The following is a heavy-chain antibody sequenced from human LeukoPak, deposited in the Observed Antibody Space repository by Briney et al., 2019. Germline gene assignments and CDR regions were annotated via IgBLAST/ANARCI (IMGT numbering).Heavy chain of an antibody. CDR2: IKHDGSER. CDR3: ARDAQGTTGLAFDL. J-gene: IGHJ3*01. Sequence: GGSLRLSCAASGFTFSIYWMNWVRQTPGKGLEWVAIIKHDGSERFYVDSVKGRFTVSRDNAKNSLHLQMNSLRAEDSAVYYCARDAQGTTGLAFDLWGQGTMVTVSS. V-gene: IGHV3-7*01. D-gene: IGHD2-8*02. CDR1: GFTFSIYW.